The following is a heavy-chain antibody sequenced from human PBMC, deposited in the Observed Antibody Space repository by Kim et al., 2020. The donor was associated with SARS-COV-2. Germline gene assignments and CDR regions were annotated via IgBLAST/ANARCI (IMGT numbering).Heavy chain of an antibody. V-gene: IGHV3-74*01. CDR3: ARGSGSYGNWFDP. Sequence: GGSLRLSCAASGFTFSSYWMHWVRQAPGKGLVWVSRINSDGSSTSYADSVKGRFTISRDNAKNTLYLQMNSLRAEDTAVYYCARGSGSYGNWFDPWGQGTLVTVSS. CDR1: GFTFSSYW. D-gene: IGHD1-26*01. CDR2: INSDGSST. J-gene: IGHJ5*02.